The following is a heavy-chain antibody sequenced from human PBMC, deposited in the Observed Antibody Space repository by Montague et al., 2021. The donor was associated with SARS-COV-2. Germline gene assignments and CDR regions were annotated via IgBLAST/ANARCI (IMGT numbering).Heavy chain of an antibody. D-gene: IGHD6-13*01. CDR1: RGSISSGGNY. CDR3: ARGGRYSSTWYGAFDP. Sequence: TLSLTCTVSRGSISSGGNYWSWIRHHPVMGLEWIGYSYYSGSTYYNPSLKSRVSISVDTSKNQFSLKLSSVTAADTAVYYCARGGRYSSTWYGAFDPWGQGMQVTVSS. CDR2: SYYSGST. J-gene: IGHJ5*02. V-gene: IGHV4-31*03.